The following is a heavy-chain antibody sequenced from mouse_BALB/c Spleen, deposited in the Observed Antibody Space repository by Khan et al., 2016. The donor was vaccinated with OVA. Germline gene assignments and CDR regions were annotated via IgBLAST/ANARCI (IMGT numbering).Heavy chain of an antibody. CDR2: INPSSGYN. J-gene: IGHJ3*01. Sequence: QVQLKQSGAELARHGASVKMSCQASGYIFTSYMMHWVKQRPGQGLEWIGDINPSSGYNNYNQKFKDKATLIAEKSYSKDYMQLSSMTSEDSAVYYCTRGGYGSFGYWGQGTLVTVSA. CDR3: TRGGYGSFGY. D-gene: IGHD1-1*01. CDR1: GYIFTSYM. V-gene: IGHV1-4*01.